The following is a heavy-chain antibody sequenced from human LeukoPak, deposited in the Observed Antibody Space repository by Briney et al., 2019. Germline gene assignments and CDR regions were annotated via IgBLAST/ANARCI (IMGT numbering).Heavy chain of an antibody. CDR1: GFTFSSYW. D-gene: IGHD3-10*01. Sequence: GGSLRLSCAASGFTFSSYWMHWVRQASGKGLEWVSVIRGSGGNTYYADSVKGRFTISRDNSKNTLYLQMNSLRAEDTAVYYCAKEGYYGSGSFPTYFDYWGQGTLVTVSS. CDR2: IRGSGGNT. V-gene: IGHV3-23*01. CDR3: AKEGYYGSGSFPTYFDY. J-gene: IGHJ4*02.